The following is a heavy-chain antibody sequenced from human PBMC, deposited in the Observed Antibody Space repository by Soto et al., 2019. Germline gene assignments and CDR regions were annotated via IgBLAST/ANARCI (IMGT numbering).Heavy chain of an antibody. CDR1: GGPITINY. CDR2: IYYSGST. CDR3: ARDDGGPYDH. J-gene: IGHJ4*01. Sequence: PXETLSLACTVSGGPITINYWSWIRQAPGKGLEWIGYIYYSGSTTYNPSLKSRVTMSADTSKDQFSLKLNSVTAADTAVYYCARDDGGPYDHWGPGIMVTVSS. V-gene: IGHV4-59*01. D-gene: IGHD2-15*01.